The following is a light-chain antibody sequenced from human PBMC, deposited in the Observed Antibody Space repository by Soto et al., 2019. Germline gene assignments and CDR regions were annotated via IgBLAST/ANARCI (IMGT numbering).Light chain of an antibody. V-gene: IGKV1-33*01. CDR3: QQYDHLPPLS. CDR2: DAS. Sequence: DIQMIQSPSSLSASVGDRVTITCQASQDIKNYLNWYQQKPGKAPNLLIFDASNLKTGVPSRFSGGGSGTHFTFTISSLQPEDVATYYCQQYDHLPPLSFGGGTKVEIK. CDR1: QDIKNY. J-gene: IGKJ4*01.